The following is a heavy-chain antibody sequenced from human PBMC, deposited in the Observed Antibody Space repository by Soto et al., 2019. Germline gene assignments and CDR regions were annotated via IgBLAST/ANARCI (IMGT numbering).Heavy chain of an antibody. CDR1: GFTFSSYG. CDR3: ARDRYSSGWYDLDY. D-gene: IGHD6-19*01. Sequence: QVQLVESGGGVVXXXXSLRLSCAASGFTFSSYGMHWVRQAPGKGLEWVAVIWYDGSNKYYADSVKGRFTISRDNSKNTLYLQMNSLRAEDTAVYYCARDRYSSGWYDLDYWGQGTLVTVSS. V-gene: IGHV3-33*01. CDR2: IWYDGSNK. J-gene: IGHJ4*02.